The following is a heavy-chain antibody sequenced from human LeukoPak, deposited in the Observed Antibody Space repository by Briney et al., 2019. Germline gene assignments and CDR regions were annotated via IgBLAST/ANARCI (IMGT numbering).Heavy chain of an antibody. V-gene: IGHV5-51*01. J-gene: IGHJ3*02. CDR2: IYPGDSDT. CDR3: ARHSVIAAALGAFDI. CDR1: GYSFTSYW. D-gene: IGHD6-13*01. Sequence: PGESLQISCKGSGYSFTSYWIGWVRPMPGKGLEWMGIIYPGDSDTRYSPSFQGQVTISADKSISTAYLQWSSLKASDTAMYYCARHSVIAAALGAFDIWGQGTMVTVSS.